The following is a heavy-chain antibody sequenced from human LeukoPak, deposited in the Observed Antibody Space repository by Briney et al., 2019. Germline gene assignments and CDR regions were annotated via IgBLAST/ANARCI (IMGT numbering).Heavy chain of an antibody. V-gene: IGHV3-23*01. CDR2: ISGSGGST. D-gene: IGHD2-15*01. CDR1: GFTFSSYA. J-gene: IGHJ3*02. Sequence: PGGSLRLSCAASGFTFSSYAMSWVRQAPGKGLEWVSSISGSGGSTYYADSVKGRFTISRDNSKNTLYLQMNSLRAEDTAVYYCASLREGGSWRDAFDIWGQGTMVTVSS. CDR3: ASLREGGSWRDAFDI.